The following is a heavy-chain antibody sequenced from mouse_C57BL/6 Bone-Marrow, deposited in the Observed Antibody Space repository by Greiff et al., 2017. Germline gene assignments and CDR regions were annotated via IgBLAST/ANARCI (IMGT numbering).Heavy chain of an antibody. J-gene: IGHJ2*01. CDR2: IDPENGYT. CDR1: GFNIKDDY. V-gene: IGHV14-4*01. CDR3: TPFTTVVAGDY. Sequence: EVQLQQSGAELVRPGASVKLSCTASGFNIKDDYMHWVKQRPEQGLEWIGWIDPENGYTEYASKFQGTATITADTTSNTAYLQLSSLTSEDTAVYYCTPFTTVVAGDYWGQGTTLTVSS. D-gene: IGHD1-1*01.